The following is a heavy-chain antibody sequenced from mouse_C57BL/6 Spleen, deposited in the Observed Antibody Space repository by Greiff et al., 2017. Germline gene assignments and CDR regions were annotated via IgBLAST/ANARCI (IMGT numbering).Heavy chain of an antibody. D-gene: IGHD6-1*01. Sequence: VQLQQSGPELVKPGASVKMSCKASGYTFTDYNMHWVKQSHGKSLEWIGYINPKNGGPSSNPKFKGKATLTVNKSSSTAYMELRSLTSEDSAVYYCARMPHYYAMDYWGQGTSVTVSS. CDR3: ARMPHYYAMDY. V-gene: IGHV1-22*01. J-gene: IGHJ4*01. CDR2: INPKNGGP. CDR1: GYTFTDYN.